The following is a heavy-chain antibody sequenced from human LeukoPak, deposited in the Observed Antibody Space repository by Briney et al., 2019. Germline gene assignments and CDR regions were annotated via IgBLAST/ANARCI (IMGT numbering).Heavy chain of an antibody. CDR3: ARVSGSDWYVRN. V-gene: IGHV6-1*01. J-gene: IGHJ4*02. Sequence: SQTLSLTCVISGDSVSSNIAAWNWIRQSPSRGLEWLGRTYYRSKWYNDYAVSVKGRMTINPDTSKNQFSLQLNSVTPEDTAVYYCARVSGSDWYVRNWGQGTLVIVSS. CDR1: GDSVSSNIAA. CDR2: TYYRSKWYN. D-gene: IGHD6-19*01.